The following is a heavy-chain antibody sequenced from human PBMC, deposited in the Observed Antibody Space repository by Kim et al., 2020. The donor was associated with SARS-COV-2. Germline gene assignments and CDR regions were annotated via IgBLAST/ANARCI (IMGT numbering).Heavy chain of an antibody. CDR3: AKERRGKVVGPNWFDP. D-gene: IGHD2-15*01. CDR1: GFTFSSYA. V-gene: IGHV3-23*01. J-gene: IGHJ5*02. CDR2: ISGSGGST. Sequence: GSLRLSCAASGFTFSSYAMSWVRQAPGKGLEWVSAISGSGGSTYYADSVKGRFTISRDNSKNTLYLQMNSLRAEDTAVYYCAKERRGKVVGPNWFDPWGQGTLVTVSS.